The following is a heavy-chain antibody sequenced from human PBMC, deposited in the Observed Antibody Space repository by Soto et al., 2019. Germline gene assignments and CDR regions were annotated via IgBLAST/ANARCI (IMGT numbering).Heavy chain of an antibody. D-gene: IGHD3-3*01. CDR3: ARVLRFLEWLPDAFDI. CDR2: ISAYNGNT. CDR1: GYIFTSYG. V-gene: IGHV1-18*01. Sequence: ASVKVSCKASGYIFTSYGISWVRQAPGQGLEWMGWISAYNGNTNYAQKLQGRVTMTTDTSTSTAYMELRSLRSDDTAVYYCARVLRFLEWLPDAFDIWGQGTLVTVSS. J-gene: IGHJ3*02.